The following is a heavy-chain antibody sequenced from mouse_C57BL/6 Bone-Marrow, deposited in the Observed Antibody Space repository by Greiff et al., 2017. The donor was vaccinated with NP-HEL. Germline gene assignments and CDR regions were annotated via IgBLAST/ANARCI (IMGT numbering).Heavy chain of an antibody. V-gene: IGHV1-52*01. J-gene: IGHJ2*01. D-gene: IGHD1-1*01. Sequence: QVQLQQSGAELVRPGSSVKLSCKASGYTFTSYWMHWVKQRPIQGLEWIGNIDPSDSETHYNQKFKDKATLTVDKSSSTAYMQLSSLTSEDSAVYYCARSIYYYGSRDFDYWGQGTTLTVSS. CDR2: IDPSDSET. CDR1: GYTFTSYW. CDR3: ARSIYYYGSRDFDY.